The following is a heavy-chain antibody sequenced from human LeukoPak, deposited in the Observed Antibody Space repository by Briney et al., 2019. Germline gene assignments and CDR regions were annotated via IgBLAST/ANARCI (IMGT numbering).Heavy chain of an antibody. CDR3: ARDKVKGANWGFDY. CDR2: IYYSGST. Sequence: SETLSLTCTVSGGSISSGDYYWSWIRQPPGKGLEWIGYIYYSGSTYYNPSLKSRVTISVDTSKNQFSLKLSSVTAADTAVYYCARDKVKGANWGFDYWGQGALVTVSS. V-gene: IGHV4-30-4*02. CDR1: GGSISSGDYY. D-gene: IGHD7-27*01. J-gene: IGHJ4*02.